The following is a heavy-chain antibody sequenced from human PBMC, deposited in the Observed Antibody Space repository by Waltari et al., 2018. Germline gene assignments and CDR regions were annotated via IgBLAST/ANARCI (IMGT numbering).Heavy chain of an antibody. Sequence: QVQLQESGPGLVKPSQTLSLTCTVSGGSISSGGYYWSWIRQHPGKGLEWIGYFYYSGSTYYNPSLKSRVTISVDTSKNQFSLKLSSVTAADTAVYYCARTAAALYYFDYWGQGTLVTVSS. V-gene: IGHV4-31*03. D-gene: IGHD6-13*01. CDR1: GGSISSGGYY. CDR2: FYYSGST. J-gene: IGHJ4*02. CDR3: ARTAAALYYFDY.